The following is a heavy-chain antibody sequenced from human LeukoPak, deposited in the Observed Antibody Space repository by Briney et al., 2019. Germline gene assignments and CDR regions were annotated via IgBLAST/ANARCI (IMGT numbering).Heavy chain of an antibody. CDR3: ARDRVTIFGRTLGTFDY. J-gene: IGHJ4*02. V-gene: IGHV3-21*01. Sequence: NPGGSLRLSCAASGFTFSSYSMNWVRQAPGKGLEWVSSISSSSSYIYYADSVKGRFTISRDNAKNSLYLQMNSLRAEDTAVYYCARDRVTIFGRTLGTFDYWGQGTLVTVSS. D-gene: IGHD3-3*01. CDR1: GFTFSSYS. CDR2: ISSSSSYI.